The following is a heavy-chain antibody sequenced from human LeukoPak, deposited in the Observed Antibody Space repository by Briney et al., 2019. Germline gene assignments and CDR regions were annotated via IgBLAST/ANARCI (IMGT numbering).Heavy chain of an antibody. CDR1: GFTFSSYE. V-gene: IGHV3-21*01. J-gene: IGHJ4*02. CDR3: ARAGYSSGWPDY. D-gene: IGHD6-19*01. CDR2: ISSSSSYI. Sequence: GGSLRLSCAASGFTFSSYEMNWVRQAPGKGLEWVSSISSSSSYIYYADSVKGRFTISRDNAKNSLYLQMNSLRAEDTAVYYCARAGYSSGWPDYWGQGTLVTVSS.